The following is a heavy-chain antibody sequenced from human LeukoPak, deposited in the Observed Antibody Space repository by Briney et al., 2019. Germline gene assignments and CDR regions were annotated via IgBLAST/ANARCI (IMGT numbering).Heavy chain of an antibody. Sequence: PGGSLRLSCVASGFTFSSYAMHWVRQAPGKGLEYVSAISNNEGSTYYANSVKGRFTISRDNSKNTLSLQMGSLRAEDKAVYYCARGDSGSHLDYWGQGSLVTVSS. J-gene: IGHJ4*02. CDR3: ARGDSGSHLDY. V-gene: IGHV3-64*01. CDR2: ISNNEGST. CDR1: GFTFSSYA. D-gene: IGHD1-26*01.